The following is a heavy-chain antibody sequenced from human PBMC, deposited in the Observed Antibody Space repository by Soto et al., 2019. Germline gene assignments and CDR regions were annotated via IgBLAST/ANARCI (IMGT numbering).Heavy chain of an antibody. CDR3: AREAGSSWYNYYYGMDV. J-gene: IGHJ6*02. V-gene: IGHV3-33*01. CDR2: IWYDGSNK. CDR1: GFTFSSYG. D-gene: IGHD6-13*01. Sequence: LRLSCAASGFTFSSYGMHWVRQAPGKGLEWVAVIWYDGSNKYYADSVKGRFTISRDNSKNTLYLQMNSLRAEDTAVYYCAREAGSSWYNYYYGMDVWGQGTTVTVSS.